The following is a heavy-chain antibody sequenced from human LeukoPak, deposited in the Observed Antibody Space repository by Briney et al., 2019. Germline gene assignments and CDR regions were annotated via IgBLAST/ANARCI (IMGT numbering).Heavy chain of an antibody. J-gene: IGHJ4*02. V-gene: IGHV3-23*01. CDR1: GFTFSSYA. D-gene: IGHD3-22*01. Sequence: GGSLRLSCAASGFTFSSYAMSWVRQAPGKGLEWVSAISGSGGSTYYADSVKGRFTISRDNSKNTLYLQMNSLRAEDTAVYYCATTYYYDSSGYYTFSTGYFDYWGQGTLVTVCS. CDR3: ATTYYYDSSGYYTFSTGYFDY. CDR2: ISGSGGST.